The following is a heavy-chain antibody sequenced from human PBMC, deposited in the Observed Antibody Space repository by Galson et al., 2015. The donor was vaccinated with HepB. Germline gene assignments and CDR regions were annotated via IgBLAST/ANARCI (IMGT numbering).Heavy chain of an antibody. V-gene: IGHV1-46*01. D-gene: IGHD2-15*01. J-gene: IGHJ4*02. Sequence: SVKVSCKASGYTFTSYYMHWVRQAPGQGLEWMGIINPSGGSTSYAQKFQGRVTMTRDTSTSTVYMELSSLRSEDTAVYYCARDLWPTRGYRSGGSCYSEDHFDYWGQGTLVTVSS. CDR1: GYTFTSYY. CDR2: INPSGGST. CDR3: ARDLWPTRGYRSGGSCYSEDHFDY.